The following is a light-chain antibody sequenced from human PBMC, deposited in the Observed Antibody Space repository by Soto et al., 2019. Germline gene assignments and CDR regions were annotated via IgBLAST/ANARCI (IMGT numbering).Light chain of an antibody. CDR1: QSVSSSY. Sequence: VMTQSPGTLSLSPGERATLSCRASQSVSSSYLAWYQQKPGQAPRLLIYGASSRATGIPDRFSGSGSGTDFTLTISRLEPEDFAVYYCQQYGSSPFTFGPGTKVDIK. J-gene: IGKJ3*01. V-gene: IGKV3-20*01. CDR2: GAS. CDR3: QQYGSSPFT.